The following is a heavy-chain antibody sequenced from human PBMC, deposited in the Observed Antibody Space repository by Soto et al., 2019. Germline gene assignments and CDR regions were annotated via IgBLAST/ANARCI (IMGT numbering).Heavy chain of an antibody. V-gene: IGHV1-3*05. D-gene: IGHD1-26*01. CDR1: GYTFSTYA. Sequence: QVQIVQSGAEERKPGASVNVSCKAFGYTFSTYAIHWVRRAPGQGLEWMGWFNGGNGNIKYSQKFEGRVTITSDTAATTAYMELNMLRSEDTAVYYCARGNVQGGCLDYWGQGTLVSVSS. CDR2: FNGGNGNI. CDR3: ARGNVQGGCLDY. J-gene: IGHJ4*02.